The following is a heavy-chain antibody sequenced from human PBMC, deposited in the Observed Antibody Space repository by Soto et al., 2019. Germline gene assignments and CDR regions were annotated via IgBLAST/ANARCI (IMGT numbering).Heavy chain of an antibody. Sequence: QVQLQESGPGLVKPSGTLSLTCAVSGDSITNSDWWIWVRQPPGKGLEWIGEIFHSGSTNYNPSLKIRVTISIDKSRNQFSLMLTSVTAADTAVYYCAKIVGATRGWDYWGQGALVTVSS. D-gene: IGHD1-26*01. CDR3: AKIVGATRGWDY. V-gene: IGHV4-4*02. CDR2: IFHSGST. CDR1: GDSITNSDW. J-gene: IGHJ4*02.